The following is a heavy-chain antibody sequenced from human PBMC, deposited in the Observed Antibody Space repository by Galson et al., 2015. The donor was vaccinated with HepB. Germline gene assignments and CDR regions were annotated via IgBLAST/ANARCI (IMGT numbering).Heavy chain of an antibody. Sequence: QSGAEVKKPGESLKISCKGSGYSFTSHWIAWVRQMPGKGLQWMGIFYPGYSDTAYSPSFQGQVTISGDRSISTAYLQWSSLKASDTAIYYCSSGLPRTRGSYYFNYWGQGTLVTVSS. CDR2: FYPGYSDT. CDR1: GYSFTSHW. CDR3: SSGLPRTRGSYYFNY. V-gene: IGHV5-51*01. D-gene: IGHD3/OR15-3a*01. J-gene: IGHJ4*02.